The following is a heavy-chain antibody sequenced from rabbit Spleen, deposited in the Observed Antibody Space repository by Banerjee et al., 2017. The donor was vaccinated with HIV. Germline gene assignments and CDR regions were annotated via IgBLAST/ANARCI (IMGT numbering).Heavy chain of an antibody. CDR2: IDSGSSGFT. J-gene: IGHJ6*01. Sequence: QQLVESGGGLVKPGASLTLTCIASGVSFSGSSYMCWVRQAPGKGLEWIACIDSGSSGFTYFASWAKGRFTISKTSSTTVTLHMTSLTAADTATYFCARDTSSSFSSYGMDLWGPGTLVTVS. V-gene: IGHV1S40*01. CDR3: ARDTSSSFSSYGMDL. CDR1: GVSFSGSSY. D-gene: IGHD1-1*01.